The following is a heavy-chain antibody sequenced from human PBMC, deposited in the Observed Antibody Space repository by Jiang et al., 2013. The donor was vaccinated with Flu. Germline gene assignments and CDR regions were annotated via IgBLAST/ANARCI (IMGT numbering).Heavy chain of an antibody. J-gene: IGHJ4*02. D-gene: IGHD3-22*01. CDR1: RFSFSSYA. Sequence: VQRGGSLRLSCAASRFSFSSYAMTWVRQSPGKGLEWVSAISGSGRSTYYADSVKGRFTVSRDNSKDILYLQMSSLRAEDSAVYYCATAGYVSSGYYYASSFWGQGTLVTVSS. CDR2: ISGSGRST. CDR3: ATAGYVSSGYYYASSF. V-gene: IGHV3-23*01.